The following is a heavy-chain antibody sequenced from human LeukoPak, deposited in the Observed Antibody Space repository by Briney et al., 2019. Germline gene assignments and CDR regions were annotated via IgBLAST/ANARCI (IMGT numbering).Heavy chain of an antibody. D-gene: IGHD1-26*01. Sequence: SETLSLTCAVYGGSFSGYYWSWIRQPPGKGLDWIGEINHSGSTNYNPSLKSRVTISADTSKNQFSLKVSSVTAADTAVYYCARRPRNTGTYDGPSGLDYWSRGTLVTVSS. J-gene: IGHJ4*02. CDR2: INHSGST. CDR1: GGSFSGYY. CDR3: ARRPRNTGTYDGPSGLDY. V-gene: IGHV4-34*01.